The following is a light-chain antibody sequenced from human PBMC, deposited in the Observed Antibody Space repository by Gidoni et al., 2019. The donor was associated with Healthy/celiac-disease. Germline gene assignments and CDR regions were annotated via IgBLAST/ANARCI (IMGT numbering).Light chain of an antibody. CDR2: DAS. J-gene: IGKJ4*02. CDR1: QSVSSY. Sequence: ETVLTQSTATLSLAPGERATLSCRASQSVSSYLAWYQQKPGQAPRLLIYDASNRATGIPARFSGSGSGTDFTLTISSLEPEDFAVYYCQQRSNWLSFGGGTKVEFK. CDR3: QQRSNWLS. V-gene: IGKV3-11*01.